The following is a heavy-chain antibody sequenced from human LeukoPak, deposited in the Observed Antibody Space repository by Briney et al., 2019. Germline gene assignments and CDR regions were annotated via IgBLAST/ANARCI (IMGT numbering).Heavy chain of an antibody. CDR3: ARDPYNGSYGDDYYYYMDV. D-gene: IGHD1-26*01. CDR2: ITRGSIYP. V-gene: IGHV3-21*01. CDR1: GFTFSNYN. Sequence: GGSLRLSCAASGFTFSNYNMSWVRQTPGKGLEWGSSITRGSIYPFYADSVKGRFTISRDNAENSLSLQMNSLRAEDTAVYYCARDPYNGSYGDDYYYYMDVWGKGTTVTVSS. J-gene: IGHJ6*03.